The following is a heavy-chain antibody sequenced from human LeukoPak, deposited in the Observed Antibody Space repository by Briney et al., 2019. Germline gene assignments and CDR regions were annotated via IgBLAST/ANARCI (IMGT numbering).Heavy chain of an antibody. CDR2: IIPILGIA. D-gene: IGHD2-2*01. CDR3: AKDTAGQLLLTYFDY. V-gene: IGHV1-69*04. Sequence: SVKVSCKASGGTFSSYAISWVRQAPGQGLEWMGRIIPILGIANYAQKFQGRVTITADKSTSTAYMELSSLRSEDTALYYCAKDTAGQLLLTYFDYWGQGTLVTVSS. J-gene: IGHJ4*02. CDR1: GGTFSSYA.